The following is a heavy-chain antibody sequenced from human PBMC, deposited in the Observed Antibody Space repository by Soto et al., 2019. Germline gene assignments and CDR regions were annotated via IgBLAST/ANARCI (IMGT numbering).Heavy chain of an antibody. J-gene: IGHJ4*02. D-gene: IGHD3-22*01. Sequence: ASVKVSCKASGYTFTSYGISWVRQAPGQGLEWMGWISAYNGNTNHPQSLQGRVTMTTDTSRNTAYMELRSLRSDDTAVYYCARHRFNYYDDTVYYYFDYWGQGTLVTVSS. CDR2: ISAYNGNT. V-gene: IGHV1-18*04. CDR1: GYTFTSYG. CDR3: ARHRFNYYDDTVYYYFDY.